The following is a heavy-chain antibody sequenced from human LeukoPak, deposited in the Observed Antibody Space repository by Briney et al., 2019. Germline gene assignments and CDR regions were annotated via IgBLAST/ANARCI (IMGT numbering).Heavy chain of an antibody. CDR2: ISNSGTLT. CDR3: AKGVQGGYGMDV. V-gene: IGHV3-48*01. D-gene: IGHD3-10*01. Sequence: PGWSLPLSCASSGFTFSTFGMNWVRQATGKGLAGFLYISNSGTLTDYADSVEGRLIITTRNAKNSLSLQLNSRRGEDTAVYFCAKGVQGGYGMDVWGQGTTVTVSS. J-gene: IGHJ6*02. CDR1: GFTFSTFG.